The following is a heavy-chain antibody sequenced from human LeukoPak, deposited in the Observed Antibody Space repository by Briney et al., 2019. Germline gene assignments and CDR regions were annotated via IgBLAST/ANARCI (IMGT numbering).Heavy chain of an antibody. V-gene: IGHV4-59*01. J-gene: IGHJ4*02. CDR3: ARVGSSSWYDY. CDR2: IYYSGST. CDR1: GGSISSYY. D-gene: IGHD6-13*01. Sequence: LETLSLTCTVSGGSISSYYWSWIRQPPGKGLEWIGYIYYSGSTNYNPSLKSRVTISVDTSKNQFSLKLSSVTAADTAVYYCARVGSSSWYDYWGQRTQVTVSS.